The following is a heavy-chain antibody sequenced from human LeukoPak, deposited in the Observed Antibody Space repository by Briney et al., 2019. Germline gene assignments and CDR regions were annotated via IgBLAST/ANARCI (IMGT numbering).Heavy chain of an antibody. D-gene: IGHD1-1*01. Sequence: GGSLRLSCAASGFXVSSNYINWVRQAPGKGREWVSYISSSSSYTKYADSVKGRFTISRDNAKNSLYLQVNSLRAEDTAVYYCARGTGTTAYFDYWGQGTLITVSS. CDR3: ARGTGTTAYFDY. V-gene: IGHV3-11*06. J-gene: IGHJ4*02. CDR2: ISSSSSYT. CDR1: GFXVSSNY.